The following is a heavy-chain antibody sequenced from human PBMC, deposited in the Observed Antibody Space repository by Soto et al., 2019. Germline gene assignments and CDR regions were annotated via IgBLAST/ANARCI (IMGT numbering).Heavy chain of an antibody. J-gene: IGHJ4*02. V-gene: IGHV3-9*01. CDR1: GFTFDDYA. CDR2: INWDSGDI. Sequence: PGGSLRLSCAASGFTFDDYAMHWVRQVPGKGLEWVSGINWDSGDIGYADSVKGRFTISRDNAKNSLYLQMNSLKTEDTALYYCAKDTAPGFYDANGHLDYWGQGTPVTVSS. CDR3: AKDTAPGFYDANGHLDY. D-gene: IGHD2-8*01.